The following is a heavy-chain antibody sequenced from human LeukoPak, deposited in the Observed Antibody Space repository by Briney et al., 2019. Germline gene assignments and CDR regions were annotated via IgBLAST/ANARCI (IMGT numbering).Heavy chain of an antibody. CDR1: GFTFSDYY. J-gene: IGHJ4*02. V-gene: IGHV3-11*01. D-gene: IGHD2-2*01. CDR2: ISSSGSTI. Sequence: GGSLRLSCAASGFTFSDYYMSWIRQAAGKGLEWVSYISSSGSTIYYADSVKGRFTISRDNAKNSLYLQMNSLRAEDTAVYYCARAVPAYQRGYFDYWGQGTLVTVSS. CDR3: ARAVPAYQRGYFDY.